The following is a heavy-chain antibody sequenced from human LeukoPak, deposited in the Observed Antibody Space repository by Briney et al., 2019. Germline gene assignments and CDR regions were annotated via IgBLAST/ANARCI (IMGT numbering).Heavy chain of an antibody. Sequence: SVKVSCKASGGTFSSYAISWVRQAPGQGLEWMGRIIPIFGTANYAQKFQGRVTITTDESTSTAYMELSSLRSEDTAVYYCARAGGIYGGPQHFDYWGQGTLVTVSS. V-gene: IGHV1-69*05. CDR2: IIPIFGTA. CDR1: GGTFSSYA. D-gene: IGHD4/OR15-4a*01. CDR3: ARAGGIYGGPQHFDY. J-gene: IGHJ4*02.